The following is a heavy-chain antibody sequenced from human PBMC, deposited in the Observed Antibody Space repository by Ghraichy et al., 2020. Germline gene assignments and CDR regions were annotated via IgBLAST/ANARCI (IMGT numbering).Heavy chain of an antibody. CDR2: IYSGGSA. V-gene: IGHV3-66*01. D-gene: IGHD3-22*01. CDR3: ARDHYDSSGQHDAFDI. CDR1: GFTVSSNY. Sequence: GGSLRLSCAASGFTVSSNYMSWVRQAPGKGLEWVSVIYSGGSAYYADSVKGRFTISRDNSKNTLYLQMNSLRAEDTAVYYCARDHYDSSGQHDAFDIWGQGTMVTVSS. J-gene: IGHJ3*02.